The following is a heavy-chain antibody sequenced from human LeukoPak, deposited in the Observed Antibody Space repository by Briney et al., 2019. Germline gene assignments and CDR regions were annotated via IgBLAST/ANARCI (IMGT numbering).Heavy chain of an antibody. V-gene: IGHV3-73*01. D-gene: IGHD3-10*01. CDR3: TRPRGDNWFDP. Sequence: PGGSLRLSCAASGFTFSGSAMHWVRQASGKGLEWVGRIRSKANSYATAYAASVKGRFTISRDDSKNTAYLQMNSLKTEDTAVYYCTRPRGDNWFDPWGQGTLVTVSS. CDR2: IRSKANSYAT. J-gene: IGHJ5*02. CDR1: GFTFSGSA.